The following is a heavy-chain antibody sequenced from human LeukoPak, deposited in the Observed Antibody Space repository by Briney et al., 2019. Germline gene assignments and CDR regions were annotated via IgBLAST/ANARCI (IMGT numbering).Heavy chain of an antibody. Sequence: GGSLRLSCAASGFTFSSYGMHWVRQAPGKGLEWVAVIWYDGSNKYYADSVKGRFTISRGNSKNTLYLQMNSLRAEDTAVYYCAAPSSGYAIDYWGQGTLVTVSS. CDR3: AAPSSGYAIDY. V-gene: IGHV3-30*02. D-gene: IGHD3-22*01. CDR1: GFTFSSYG. J-gene: IGHJ4*02. CDR2: IWYDGSNK.